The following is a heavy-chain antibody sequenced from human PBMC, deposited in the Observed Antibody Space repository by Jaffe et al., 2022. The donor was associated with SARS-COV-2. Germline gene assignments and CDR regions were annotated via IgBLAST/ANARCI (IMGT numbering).Heavy chain of an antibody. CDR2: ILGSSGAT. CDR3: TKGAWLDDF. J-gene: IGHJ4*02. Sequence: EVQLLESGGGLVQPGGSLRLSCVASGFSFSTFDMSWVRQAAGEGLEWVSAILGSSGATYYADSVRGRFTISRDNSKNTLYLQMNSLRPEDTAVYYCTKGAWLDDFGGQGTLATVSS. CDR1: GFSFSTFD. D-gene: IGHD6-19*01. V-gene: IGHV3-23*01.